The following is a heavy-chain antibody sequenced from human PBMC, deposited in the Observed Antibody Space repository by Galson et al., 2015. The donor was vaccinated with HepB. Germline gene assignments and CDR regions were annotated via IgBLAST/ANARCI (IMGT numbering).Heavy chain of an antibody. Sequence: SLRLSCAASGFTFRDSYMSWIRQAPGKGLEWVSYISDVNNYINYADSVRGRFTISRDNAKNSLYLEMSSLRAEDTAIYFCTRHLIIPVTGTLYFFGMDVWGQGTTVTVSS. CDR2: ISDVNNYI. CDR1: GFTFRDSY. J-gene: IGHJ6*02. V-gene: IGHV3-11*06. D-gene: IGHD6-19*01. CDR3: TRHLIIPVTGTLYFFGMDV.